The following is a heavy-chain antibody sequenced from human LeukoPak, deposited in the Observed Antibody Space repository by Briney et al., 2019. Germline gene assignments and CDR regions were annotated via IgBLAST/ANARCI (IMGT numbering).Heavy chain of an antibody. J-gene: IGHJ4*02. D-gene: IGHD3-3*01. V-gene: IGHV1-2*02. CDR1: GYTFTGYY. CDR3: AWGLTIFGVPYLY. Sequence: ASVKVPCKASGYTFTGYYMHWVRQAPGQGLEWMGWINPNSGGTNYAQKFQGRVTMTRDTSISTAYMELSRLRSDDTAVYYCAWGLTIFGVPYLYWGQGTLVTVSS. CDR2: INPNSGGT.